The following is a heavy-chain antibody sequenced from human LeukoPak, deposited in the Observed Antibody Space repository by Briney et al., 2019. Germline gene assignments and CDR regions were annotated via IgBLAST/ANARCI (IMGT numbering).Heavy chain of an antibody. J-gene: IGHJ3*02. V-gene: IGHV3-21*01. CDR2: ISSSSSYI. D-gene: IGHD6-19*01. CDR1: GFTFSSYS. CDR3: ARALAGTRNAFDI. Sequence: PGGSLTLSCAASGFTFSSYSMNWGRQAPGQGLGWVSSISSSSSYIYYADSVKGRFTISRDNAKNSLYLQMNSLRAEDTAVYYCARALAGTRNAFDIWGQGTMVTVSS.